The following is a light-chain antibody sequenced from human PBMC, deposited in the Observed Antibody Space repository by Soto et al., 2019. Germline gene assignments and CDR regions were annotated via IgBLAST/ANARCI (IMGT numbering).Light chain of an antibody. CDR2: EVT. CDR1: SSDVGGYNY. V-gene: IGLV2-8*01. CDR3: SSYAASNNFYFV. J-gene: IGLJ3*02. Sequence: QSVLTQPPSASGSPGQSVTISCTGTSSDVGGYNYVSWYQQYPGRAPKLMIYEVTKRPSGVPDRFSGSMSGNTASLTVSGLQAEDEADYYCSSYAASNNFYFVFGGGTKVTVL.